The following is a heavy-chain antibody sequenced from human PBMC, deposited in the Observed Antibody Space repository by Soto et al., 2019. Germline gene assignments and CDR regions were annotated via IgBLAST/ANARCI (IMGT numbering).Heavy chain of an antibody. D-gene: IGHD4-17*01. CDR1: GFTFSSYA. J-gene: IGHJ5*02. CDR3: AKDLADYVGGHWFDP. CDR2: ISGSGGST. V-gene: IGHV3-23*01. Sequence: AGGSLRLSCAASGFTFSSYAMSWVRQAPGKGLEWVSAISGSGGSTYYADSVKGRFTISRDNSKNTLYLQMNSLRAEDTAVYYCAKDLADYVGGHWFDPWGQGTLVTVSS.